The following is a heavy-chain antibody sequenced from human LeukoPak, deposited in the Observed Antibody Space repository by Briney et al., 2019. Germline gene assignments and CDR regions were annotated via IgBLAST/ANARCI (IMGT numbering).Heavy chain of an antibody. V-gene: IGHV1-18*01. CDR1: GYTFTSYG. CDR3: ARGGNDYDYYYYMDV. D-gene: IGHD1-1*01. CDR2: ISAYNGNT. Sequence: ASVKVSCKASGYTFTSYGISWVRQAPGQRLEWMGWISAYNGNTNYAQKLQGRVTMTTDTSTSTAYMELRSLRSDDTAVYYCARGGNDYDYYYYMDVWGKGTTVTVSS. J-gene: IGHJ6*03.